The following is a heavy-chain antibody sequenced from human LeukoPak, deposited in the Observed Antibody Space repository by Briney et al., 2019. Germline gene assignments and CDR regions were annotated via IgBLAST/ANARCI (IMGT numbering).Heavy chain of an antibody. D-gene: IGHD5/OR15-5a*01. Sequence: ASVKVSCKASGYTFTTYGISWVRQAPGQGLEWMGWISAYNGNTNYAQKLQGRVTTTPDTSTSTAYMELRSLRSDDTAVYYCARGKASQSTNYFDYWGQGTLVTVSS. J-gene: IGHJ4*02. CDR2: ISAYNGNT. CDR1: GYTFTTYG. CDR3: ARGKASQSTNYFDY. V-gene: IGHV1-18*01.